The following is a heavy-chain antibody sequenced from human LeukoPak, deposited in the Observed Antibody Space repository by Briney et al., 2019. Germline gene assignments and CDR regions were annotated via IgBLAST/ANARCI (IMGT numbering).Heavy chain of an antibody. CDR1: GFTFSSYL. Sequence: GGCLRLSCAASGFTFSSYLMHWVRQTPGQGLVWVSRITADGSSTTYADSVKGRFTISRDNANNTLYLQISSLRAEDTAVYYCARGPGGWHESDSWGQGTLVSVSS. V-gene: IGHV3-74*01. J-gene: IGHJ4*02. D-gene: IGHD2-8*02. CDR3: ARGPGGWHESDS. CDR2: ITADGSST.